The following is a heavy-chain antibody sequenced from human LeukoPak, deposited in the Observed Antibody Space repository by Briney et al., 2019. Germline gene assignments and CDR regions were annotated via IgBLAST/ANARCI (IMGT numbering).Heavy chain of an antibody. CDR3: AADYGSGSYVDFDY. CDR2: IVVCSGNT. Sequence: GTSVRVSCKASGFTFTSSAVQWVRQARGQRLEWRGWIVVCSGNTNYAQKFQERVTITRDMSTSTAYMELSSLRSEGTAVYYCAADYGSGSYVDFDYWGQGTLVTVSS. V-gene: IGHV1-58*01. CDR1: GFTFTSSA. D-gene: IGHD3-10*01. J-gene: IGHJ4*02.